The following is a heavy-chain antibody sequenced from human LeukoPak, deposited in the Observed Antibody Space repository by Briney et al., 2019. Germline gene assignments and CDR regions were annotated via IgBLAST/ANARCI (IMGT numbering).Heavy chain of an antibody. CDR3: ARGRGVTGLDY. V-gene: IGHV6-1*01. CDR2: TYYRSKWYN. D-gene: IGHD3-3*01. J-gene: IGHJ4*02. CDR1: GGSVSSSSGA. Sequence: SQTLSLTCAISGGSVSSSSGAWNWVRQSPSRGLEWLGRTYYRSKWYNDYAVSVKSRITINPDTSKNQFSLQLNSVTPEDTAMYYCARGRGVTGLDYCGQGTLVTVSS.